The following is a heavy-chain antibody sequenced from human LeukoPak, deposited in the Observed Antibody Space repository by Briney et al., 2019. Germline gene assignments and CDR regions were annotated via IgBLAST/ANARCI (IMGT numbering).Heavy chain of an antibody. CDR2: IGSSNTI. V-gene: IGHV3-11*04. J-gene: IGHJ4*02. Sequence: GGPLSLSCAASGFTFSDYYMSWIRPAPGKGLEWLSYIGSSNTIYSADSVKGRFTISRDNARNSLYLQMNSLRAEDTAVYYCARGSFLITFGGLIVWGQGTLVTVSS. CDR3: ARGSFLITFGGLIV. CDR1: GFTFSDYY. D-gene: IGHD3-16*02.